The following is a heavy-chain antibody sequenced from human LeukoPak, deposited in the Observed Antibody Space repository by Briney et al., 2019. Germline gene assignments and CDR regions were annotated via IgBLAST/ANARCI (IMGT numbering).Heavy chain of an antibody. J-gene: IGHJ6*02. V-gene: IGHV3-30*18. Sequence: PGGSLRLSCAASGFIFSSYGMHWVRQAPGKGLEWVAVISYDGSNKYYADSVKGRFTISRGNSKNTLYLQMNSLRAEDTAVYYCAKDWTVGAAYYYYGMDVWGQGTTVTVSS. CDR3: AKDWTVGAAYYYYGMDV. CDR2: ISYDGSNK. D-gene: IGHD1-26*01. CDR1: GFIFSSYG.